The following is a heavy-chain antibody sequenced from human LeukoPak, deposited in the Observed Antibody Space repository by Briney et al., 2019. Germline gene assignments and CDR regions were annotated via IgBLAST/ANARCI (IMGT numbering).Heavy chain of an antibody. CDR3: ARSTAAGTAFDI. CDR2: IYTSGST. CDR1: GGSISSYY. Sequence: SETLSLTCTVSGGSISSYYWSWIRQPAGQGLEWIGRIYTSGSTNYNPSLKSRVTMSVDTSKNQFSLKLSSVSAADTAVYYCARSTAAGTAFDIWGQGTMVTVSS. J-gene: IGHJ3*02. V-gene: IGHV4-4*07. D-gene: IGHD6-13*01.